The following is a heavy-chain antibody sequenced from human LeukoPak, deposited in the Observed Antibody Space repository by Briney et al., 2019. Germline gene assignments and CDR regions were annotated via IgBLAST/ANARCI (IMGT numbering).Heavy chain of an antibody. CDR2: MNPNSGNT. D-gene: IGHD3-10*01. V-gene: IGHV1-8*02. CDR1: GGTFSSYA. J-gene: IGHJ4*02. Sequence: ASVKVSCKASGGTFSSYAINWVRQATGQGLEWMGWMNPNSGNTGYAQKFQGRVTMTRNTSISTAYMELSSLRSEDTAVYYCARDPSEYGSGSYYLDYWGQGTLVTVSS. CDR3: ARDPSEYGSGSYYLDY.